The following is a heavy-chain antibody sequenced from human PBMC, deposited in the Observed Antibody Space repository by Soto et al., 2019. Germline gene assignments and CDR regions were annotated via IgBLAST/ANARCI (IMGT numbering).Heavy chain of an antibody. CDR1: GGSIGSYC. Sequence: PSETLSLTCTVSGGSIGSYCCSWIRQPPGKGLEWIGNIYYSGSTYYNPSLKSRVTISVDTSKNQFSLKLSSVTAADTAVYYCARRLIPDFDYWGQGTLVTVSS. V-gene: IGHV4-59*01. J-gene: IGHJ4*02. D-gene: IGHD2-8*01. CDR2: IYYSGST. CDR3: ARRLIPDFDY.